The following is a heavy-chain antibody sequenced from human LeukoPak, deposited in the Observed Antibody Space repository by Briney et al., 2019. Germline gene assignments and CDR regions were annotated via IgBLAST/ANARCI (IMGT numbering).Heavy chain of an antibody. CDR1: GYTFTNYY. Sequence: SVTVSFKPSGYTFTNYYIHWVRQAPGQGPDGVGWINPASAGAAFAPKFQGRVSMTWDSSITTAFMDLTSLRSNDTAIYYCARQLGNYYRAFDFWGQGTLVTVSS. J-gene: IGHJ4*02. D-gene: IGHD1-26*01. CDR2: INPASAGA. V-gene: IGHV1-2*02. CDR3: ARQLGNYYRAFDF.